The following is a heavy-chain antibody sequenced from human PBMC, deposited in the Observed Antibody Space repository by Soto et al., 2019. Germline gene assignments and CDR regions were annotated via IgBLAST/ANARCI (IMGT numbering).Heavy chain of an antibody. V-gene: IGHV4-4*07. CDR3: ARDDYKDGGNNWFDP. J-gene: IGHJ5*02. D-gene: IGHD3-16*01. CDR1: GGSITHYY. CDR2: MYTNART. Sequence: SETLSLTCTVSGGSITHYYWSWIRPPAGQGLEWIGRMYTNARTNYNLSFKTRVTMSADPSKTHFTLTLNAVPAADTAVYYCARDDYKDGGNNWFDPWGQRTLVTVSS.